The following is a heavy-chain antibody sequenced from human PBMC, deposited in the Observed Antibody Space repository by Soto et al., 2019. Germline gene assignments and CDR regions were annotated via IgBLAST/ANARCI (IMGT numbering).Heavy chain of an antibody. D-gene: IGHD4-17*01. V-gene: IGHV5-51*01. J-gene: IGHJ6*02. Sequence: PGESLKISCKGSGYSFTSYWIGWVRQMPGKGLEWMGIIYPGDSDTRYSPSFQGQVTISADKSISTAYLQWSSLKASDTAMYYCARHLGDGDPYYYYYYGMDVWGQGTTVTVSS. CDR2: IYPGDSDT. CDR3: ARHLGDGDPYYYYYYGMDV. CDR1: GYSFTSYW.